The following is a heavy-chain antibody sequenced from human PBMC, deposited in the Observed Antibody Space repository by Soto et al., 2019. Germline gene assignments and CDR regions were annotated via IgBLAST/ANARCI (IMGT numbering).Heavy chain of an antibody. D-gene: IGHD3-16*01. V-gene: IGHV2-5*02. CDR1: GFSLTTVGMG. CDR2: VYWDDDK. CDR3: ARRGTSSAASGWFDP. Sequence: QITLKESGPALVKPTQTLTLTCSFSGFSLTTVGMGVGWIRQPPGKAPEWVALVYWDDDKRYNPSLRSRLTITKDTSKNLVVVTLTDMDPVDTGTYYCARRGTSSAASGWFDPWGEGILVTVSS. J-gene: IGHJ5*02.